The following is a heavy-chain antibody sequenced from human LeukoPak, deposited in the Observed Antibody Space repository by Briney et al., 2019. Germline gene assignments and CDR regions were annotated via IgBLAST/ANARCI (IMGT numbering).Heavy chain of an antibody. CDR3: AKDATGHYDSSGYLDY. D-gene: IGHD3-22*01. CDR1: GFTFSSYG. Sequence: PGGSLRLSCAASGFTFSSYGMHWVRQAPGKGLEWVAVISYDGSNKYYADSVKGRFTISRDNSKNTLYLQMNSLRAGDTAVYYCAKDATGHYDSSGYLDYWGQGTLVTVSS. CDR2: ISYDGSNK. V-gene: IGHV3-30*18. J-gene: IGHJ4*02.